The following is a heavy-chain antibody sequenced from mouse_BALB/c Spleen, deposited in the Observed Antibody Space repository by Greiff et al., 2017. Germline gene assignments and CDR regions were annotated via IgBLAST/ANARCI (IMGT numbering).Heavy chain of an antibody. V-gene: IGHV1-7*01. Sequence: VQLQQSGAELAKPGASVKMSCKASGYTFTSYWMHWVKQRPGQGLEWIGYINPSTGYTEYNQKFKDKATLTADKSSSTAYMQLSSLTSEDSAVYYCARWFYFDYWGQGTTLTVSS. CDR1: GYTFTSYW. J-gene: IGHJ2*01. CDR3: ARWFYFDY. CDR2: INPSTGYT. D-gene: IGHD2-2*01.